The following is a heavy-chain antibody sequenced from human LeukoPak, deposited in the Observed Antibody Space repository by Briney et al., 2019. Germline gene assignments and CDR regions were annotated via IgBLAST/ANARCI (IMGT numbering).Heavy chain of an antibody. Sequence: GGSLRLSCAASGFTFSSYWMTWVRHAPGKGLEWVSGINWNGGSTVYADSVKGRFTICRDNPKHSLYLQINRLRAEDTALYYCARDREVVATTTDWFDPWGQGTLVTVSS. D-gene: IGHD1-26*01. CDR3: ARDREVVATTTDWFDP. J-gene: IGHJ5*02. CDR1: GFTFSSYW. V-gene: IGHV3-20*04. CDR2: INWNGGST.